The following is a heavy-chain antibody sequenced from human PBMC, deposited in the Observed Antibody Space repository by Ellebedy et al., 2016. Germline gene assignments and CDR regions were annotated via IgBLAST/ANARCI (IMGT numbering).Heavy chain of an antibody. D-gene: IGHD3-16*02. Sequence: SETLSLTCTVSGNSITSGYYWGWIRQPPGKGLEWIGTIYHSGSTYYNPSLKSRVTISVDTSKNQFSLQLSSVTAADTAVYYCARVKGMTRIDLDPWGQGTLVTVSS. CDR1: GNSITSGYY. V-gene: IGHV4-38-2*02. J-gene: IGHJ5*02. CDR3: ARVKGMTRIDLDP. CDR2: IYHSGST.